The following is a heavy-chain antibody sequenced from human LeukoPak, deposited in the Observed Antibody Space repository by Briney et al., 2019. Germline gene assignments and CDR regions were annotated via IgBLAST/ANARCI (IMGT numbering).Heavy chain of an antibody. CDR1: GFTFTDST. D-gene: IGHD6-6*01. J-gene: IGHJ5*02. Sequence: VGSLRLSCVASGFTFTDSTVHWVRQASGKGLEWLGVIRSKAKSYATAYSASVKVRFTVSRDDSKKTAYLQMNSLRPEDTAVYYCSLRIATRHARFDPWGQGTLV. V-gene: IGHV3-73*01. CDR2: IRSKAKSYAT. CDR3: SLRIATRHARFDP.